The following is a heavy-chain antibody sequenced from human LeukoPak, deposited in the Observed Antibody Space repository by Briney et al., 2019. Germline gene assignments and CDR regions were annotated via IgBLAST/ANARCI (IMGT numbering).Heavy chain of an antibody. CDR2: ISGSGGST. V-gene: IGHV3-23*01. J-gene: IGHJ4*02. CDR1: GFTFSSYA. CDR3: ALGGEFSSGWYYFDY. Sequence: KPGGSLRLSCAASGFTFSSYAMSWVRQAPGKGLEWVSAISGSGGSTYYADSVKGRFTISRDNSKNTLYLQMNSLRAEDTAVYYCALGGEFSSGWYYFDYWGQGTLVTVSS. D-gene: IGHD6-19*01.